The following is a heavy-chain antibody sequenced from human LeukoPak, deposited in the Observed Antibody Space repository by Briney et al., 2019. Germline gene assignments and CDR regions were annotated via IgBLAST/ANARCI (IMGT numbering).Heavy chain of an antibody. CDR1: GCGFTSYW. J-gene: IGHJ4*02. CDR3: ARHRAMTTVVTYFDY. Sequence: GESLQISCEGAGCGFTSYWIGWGRRMRGKGLEWVGTIYPGDSDTRYSPSFQGQVTISADKSISTAYLQWSSLKASDTAMYYCARHRAMTTVVTYFDYWGQGTLVTVSS. CDR2: IYPGDSDT. V-gene: IGHV5-51*01. D-gene: IGHD4-23*01.